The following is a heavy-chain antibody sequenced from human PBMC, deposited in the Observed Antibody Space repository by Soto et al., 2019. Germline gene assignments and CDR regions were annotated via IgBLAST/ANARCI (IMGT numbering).Heavy chain of an antibody. CDR1: GFTFSSYA. V-gene: IGHV3-30-3*01. CDR3: ARAPSGWYKDAFDI. D-gene: IGHD6-19*01. Sequence: QVQLVESGGGVVQPGRSLRLSCAASGFTFSSYAMHWVRQAPGKGLEWVAVISYDGSNKYYADSVKGRFTISRDNSKNTLYLQMNSLRAEDTAVYYCARAPSGWYKDAFDIWGQGTMVTVSS. CDR2: ISYDGSNK. J-gene: IGHJ3*02.